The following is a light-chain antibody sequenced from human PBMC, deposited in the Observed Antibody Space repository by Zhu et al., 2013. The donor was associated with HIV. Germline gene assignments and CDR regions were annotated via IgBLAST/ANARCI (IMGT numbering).Light chain of an antibody. Sequence: QLTQSPSSLSASVGDRVTITCRASQDIRIDLGWYQQKPGKAPKRLIYAASSLQSGVPSRFSGSGSGTEFTLTISSLQPDDFATYYCQQYNSYPWTFGQGTKVEIK. CDR3: QQYNSYPWT. J-gene: IGKJ1*01. CDR2: AAS. CDR1: QDIRID. V-gene: IGKV1-17*01.